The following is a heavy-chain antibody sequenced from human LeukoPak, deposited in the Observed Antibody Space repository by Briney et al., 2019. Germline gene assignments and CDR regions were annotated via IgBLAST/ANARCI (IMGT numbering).Heavy chain of an antibody. V-gene: IGHV3-11*06. J-gene: IGHJ3*02. CDR1: GFTFSDYY. CDR3: ARRSVRMARIDDALAFDI. D-gene: IGHD5-24*01. CDR2: ISSSSSYT. Sequence: PGGSLRLSCAASGFTFSDYYMSWIRQAPGKELEWVSYISSSSSYTNYADSVKGRFTISRDNAKNSLYLQMNSLRAEDTAVYYCARRSVRMARIDDALAFDIWGQGTMVTVSS.